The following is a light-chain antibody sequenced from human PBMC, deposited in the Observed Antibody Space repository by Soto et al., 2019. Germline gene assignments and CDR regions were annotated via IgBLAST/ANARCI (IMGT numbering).Light chain of an antibody. Sequence: QSVLTQPASVSGSPGQSITISCTGTSSDIGGYNYVSWYQQHPGKAPKVMIYDVSNRPSGVSSRFSGSKSGDTASLTISGLQAEDEAEYYCISYTSSGTLVVFGGGTKLTVL. J-gene: IGLJ3*02. CDR2: DVS. V-gene: IGLV2-14*01. CDR1: SSDIGGYNY. CDR3: ISYTSSGTLVV.